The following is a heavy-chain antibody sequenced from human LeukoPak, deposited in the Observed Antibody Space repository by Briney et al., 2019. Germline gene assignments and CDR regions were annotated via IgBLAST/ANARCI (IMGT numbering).Heavy chain of an antibody. CDR2: VKQDGSEK. CDR1: GFTVSSNY. Sequence: GGSLRLSCAASGFTVSSNYMSWVRQAPGKGLEWVANVKQDGSEKYYVDSVKGRFTISRDNAKNSLYLQMNSLRAEDTAVYYCARGTSNRYCSGGSCYYYFDYWGQGTLVTVSS. CDR3: ARGTSNRYCSGGSCYYYFDY. V-gene: IGHV3-7*03. J-gene: IGHJ4*02. D-gene: IGHD2-15*01.